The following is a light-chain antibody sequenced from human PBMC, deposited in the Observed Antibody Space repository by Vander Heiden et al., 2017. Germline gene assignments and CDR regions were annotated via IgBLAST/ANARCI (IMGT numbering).Light chain of an antibody. J-gene: IGKJ4*01. V-gene: IGKV4-1*01. CDR3: QQYYSSPLT. CDR2: WAS. CDR1: QSVLYSSNNKNY. Sequence: DIVMTQSPDSLAVSLGERATINCKSSQSVLYSSNNKNYLAWYQQKPGQPPKLLIYWASTRESGVPDRFSGGGPGTDFTLTISSLQAEDVAVYCCQQYYSSPLTFGGGTKVEI.